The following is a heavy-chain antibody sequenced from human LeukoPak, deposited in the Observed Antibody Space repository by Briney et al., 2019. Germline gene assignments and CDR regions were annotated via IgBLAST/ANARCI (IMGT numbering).Heavy chain of an antibody. D-gene: IGHD2-2*01. J-gene: IGHJ4*02. CDR2: ISSSSSYM. Sequence: GGSLRLSCTASGFTFSNYSMNWVRQAPGKGLEWVSSISSSSSYMYYADSVKGRFTISRDNAKNSLYLQMNSLRAEDTAVYHCAREPAADHRFDYWGEGTLVTVSS. CDR3: AREPAADHRFDY. V-gene: IGHV3-21*01. CDR1: GFTFSNYS.